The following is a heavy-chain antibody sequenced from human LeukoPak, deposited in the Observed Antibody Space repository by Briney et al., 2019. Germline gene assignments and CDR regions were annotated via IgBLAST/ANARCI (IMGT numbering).Heavy chain of an antibody. CDR2: INHSGST. D-gene: IGHD2-2*01. V-gene: IGHV4-34*01. CDR1: GGSFSGYY. J-gene: IGHJ5*02. Sequence: SETLSPTCAVYGGSFSGYYWSWIRQPPGKGLEWIGEINHSGSTNYNPSLKSRVTISVDTSKNQFSLKLSSVTAADTAVYYCARGAAGRIVVVPAASGTGSYNWFDPWGQGTLVTVSS. CDR3: ARGAAGRIVVVPAASGTGSYNWFDP.